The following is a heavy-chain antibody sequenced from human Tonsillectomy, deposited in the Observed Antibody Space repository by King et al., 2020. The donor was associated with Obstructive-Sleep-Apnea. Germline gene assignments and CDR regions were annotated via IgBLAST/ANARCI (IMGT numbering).Heavy chain of an antibody. CDR3: AKVSRDGAIVEVAASKEYYYYYYSMDV. CDR2: ITGPGDT. J-gene: IGHJ6*03. D-gene: IGHD2-2*01. CDR1: GFTFSKYA. Sequence: VQLVESAGGLVKPGGSLRLSCEASGFTFSKYAMNWVRQAPGKGLEWVSAITGPGDTYYSDSVKGRFTISRDIGKNTLFLTMNSLRAEDTAEYYCAKVSRDGAIVEVAASKEYYYYYYSMDVWGQGTTVTVSS. V-gene: IGHV3-23*04.